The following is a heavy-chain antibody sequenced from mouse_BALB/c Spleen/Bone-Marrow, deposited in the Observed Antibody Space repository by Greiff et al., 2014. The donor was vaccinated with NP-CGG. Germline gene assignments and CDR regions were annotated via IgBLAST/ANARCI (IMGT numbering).Heavy chain of an antibody. Sequence: EVQLQQSGPELVKPGASVKMSCKASGYTLTSYVMHWVKQKPGQGLEWIGYINPYNDGTKYNEKFKGKATLTSDKSSSTAYMELSSLTSEDSAVYYCARWGIIYYYGSSPYAMDYWGQGTSVTVSS. J-gene: IGHJ4*01. CDR1: GYTLTSYV. D-gene: IGHD1-1*01. CDR3: ARWGIIYYYGSSPYAMDY. CDR2: INPYNDGT. V-gene: IGHV1-14*01.